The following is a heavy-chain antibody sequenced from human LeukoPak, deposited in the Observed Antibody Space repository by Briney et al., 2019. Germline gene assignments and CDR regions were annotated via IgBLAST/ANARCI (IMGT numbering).Heavy chain of an antibody. V-gene: IGHV3-7*02. CDR3: ASGSYHDY. D-gene: IGHD1-26*01. CDR2: IKQDGSEK. J-gene: IGHJ4*02. Sequence: PGGSLRLSCTASGFIFSDYWMIWVRQTPGKGLEWVANIKQDGSEKYYVDSVKGRFTISRDNAKNSLYLQMNSLRVEDTAVYYCASGSYHDYWGQGTLVTVSS. CDR1: GFIFSDYW.